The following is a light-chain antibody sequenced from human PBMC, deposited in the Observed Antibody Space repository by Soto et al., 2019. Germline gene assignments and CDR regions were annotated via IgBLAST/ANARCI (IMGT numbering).Light chain of an antibody. CDR3: QSYDSSLRVV. J-gene: IGLJ2*01. CDR2: GNS. CDR1: SSNIGAGYD. V-gene: IGLV1-40*01. Sequence: QSVLTQPPSVSGAPGQRVTISCTGSSSNIGAGYDVHWYQQLPGTAPKLIIYGNSNRPSGVPDRFSGSKSGTSASLAITGLQAEDEADYYCQSYDSSLRVVFGGGTKLTVL.